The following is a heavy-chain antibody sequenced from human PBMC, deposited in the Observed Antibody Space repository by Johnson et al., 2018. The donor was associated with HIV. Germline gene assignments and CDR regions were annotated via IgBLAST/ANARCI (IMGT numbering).Heavy chain of an antibody. Sequence: VQLVESGGGVVQPGRSLRLSCAASGFTFSSYGMHWVRQVQGKGLEWVSFISGSGSTIYYADSVKGRFTISRDNAKNSLYLQMNSRRDEDTALDYCARDHLSSRGAFDIWGQGTMVTVSS. V-gene: IGHV3-48*02. D-gene: IGHD6-13*01. CDR2: ISGSGSTI. CDR3: ARDHLSSRGAFDI. J-gene: IGHJ3*02. CDR1: GFTFSSYG.